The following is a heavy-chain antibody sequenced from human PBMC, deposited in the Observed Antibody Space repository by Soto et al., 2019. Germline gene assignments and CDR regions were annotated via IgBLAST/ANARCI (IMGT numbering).Heavy chain of an antibody. Sequence: EVQLLESGGGLVQPGGCLRLSCGGSGFPFSRYAMTWVRQAPGRGVEWVSDIGGRDDFRYYADSVKGRFTISRDNSKNILYLQMSSLRADDTAVYYCAKGLCAGDCYVFDYWGQGTLVTVSS. CDR3: AKGLCAGDCYVFDY. CDR1: GFPFSRYA. V-gene: IGHV3-23*01. J-gene: IGHJ4*02. D-gene: IGHD2-21*02. CDR2: IGGRDDFR.